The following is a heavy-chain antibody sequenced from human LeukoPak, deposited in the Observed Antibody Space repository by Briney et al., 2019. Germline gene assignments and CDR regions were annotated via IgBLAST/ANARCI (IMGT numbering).Heavy chain of an antibody. CDR1: GFTFSSYD. D-gene: IGHD3-10*01. CDR2: SGSGGTT. Sequence: GGSLRLSCAASGFTFSSYDMSWVRQAPGKGLEWVSASGSGGTTYYADSVKGRFTISRDNSKNTLYLQMNSLRAEDTAVYYCAKEVWFGGLLSPHYFDYWGQGTLVTVSS. CDR3: AKEVWFGGLLSPHYFDY. V-gene: IGHV3-23*01. J-gene: IGHJ4*02.